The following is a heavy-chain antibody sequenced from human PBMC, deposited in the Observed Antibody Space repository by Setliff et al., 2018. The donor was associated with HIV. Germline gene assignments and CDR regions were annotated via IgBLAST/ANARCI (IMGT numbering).Heavy chain of an antibody. D-gene: IGHD3-10*01. CDR3: ARDRRDLWFGESSYFYGVYV. CDR2: ISHDESNK. V-gene: IGHV3-30*04. CDR1: GFRFSSYA. Sequence: SGFRFSSYAMHGVRQAPGKGLEWVAVISHDESNKYYADSVKGRFTISRDNSKNTLYLQVNSLRAEDTAVYYCARDRRDLWFGESSYFYGVYVWGQGTTVTVSS. J-gene: IGHJ6*02.